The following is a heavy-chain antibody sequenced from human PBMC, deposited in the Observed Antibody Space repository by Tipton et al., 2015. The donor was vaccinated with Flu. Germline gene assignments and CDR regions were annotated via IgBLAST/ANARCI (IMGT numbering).Heavy chain of an antibody. CDR1: GGSISSYY. CDR2: IYYSGST. V-gene: IGHV4-59*01. Sequence: TLSLTCTVSGGSISSYYWSWIRQPPGKGLEWIGYIYYSGSTNYNPSLKSRVTITVATSKNQFSMKLSSVTAADTAVDYWARGVQYYDILTGYTAYVEKWGQGTQVNVST. D-gene: IGHD3-9*01. J-gene: IGHJ4*02. CDR3: ARGVQYYDILTGYTAYVEK.